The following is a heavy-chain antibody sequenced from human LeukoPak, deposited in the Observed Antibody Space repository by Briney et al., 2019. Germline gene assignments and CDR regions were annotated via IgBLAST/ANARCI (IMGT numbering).Heavy chain of an antibody. J-gene: IGHJ4*02. CDR1: GGSFSGYY. CDR3: ASLTPVIVVVPAAVDFDY. CDR2: INHSGST. D-gene: IGHD2-2*01. Sequence: PSETLSLTCAVYGGSFSGYYWSWIRQPPGKGLEWIGEINHSGSTNYNPSLKSRVTISVDTSKNQFSLKLSSVTAADTAVYYCASLTPVIVVVPAAVDFDYWGQGTLVTVSS. V-gene: IGHV4-34*01.